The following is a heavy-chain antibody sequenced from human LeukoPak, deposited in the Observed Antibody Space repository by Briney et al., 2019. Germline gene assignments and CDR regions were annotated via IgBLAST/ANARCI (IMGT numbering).Heavy chain of an antibody. J-gene: IGHJ3*02. V-gene: IGHV1-2*02. CDR3: ARRTHLWFGESPGAFDI. Sequence: GASVKVSCKASGYTFTGYYMHWVRQAPGQGLEWMGWINPNSGGTNYAQKFQGRVTMTRDTSISTAYMELSRLRSDDTAVYYCARRTHLWFGESPGAFDIWGQGTMVTVSS. CDR1: GYTFTGYY. CDR2: INPNSGGT. D-gene: IGHD3-10*01.